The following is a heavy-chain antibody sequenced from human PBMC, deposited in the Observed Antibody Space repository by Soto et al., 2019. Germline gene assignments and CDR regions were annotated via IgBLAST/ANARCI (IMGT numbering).Heavy chain of an antibody. J-gene: IGHJ5*02. D-gene: IGHD3-10*01. V-gene: IGHV1-8*01. CDR2: MNPNSGNT. Sequence: ASVKVSCKASGYTFTSYDINWVRQATGQGLEWMGWMNPNSGNTGYAQKFQGRVTMTRNTSISTAYMELSSLRSEDTAVYYCARGANVLLWFGELSSWFDPWGQRTLVTVSS. CDR1: GYTFTSYD. CDR3: ARGANVLLWFGELSSWFDP.